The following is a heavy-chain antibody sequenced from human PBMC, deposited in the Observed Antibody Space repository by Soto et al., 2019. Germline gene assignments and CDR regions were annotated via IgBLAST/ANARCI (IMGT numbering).Heavy chain of an antibody. CDR3: ATAAGRGHAFDI. V-gene: IGHV3-7*01. CDR1: GFTFSSYW. D-gene: IGHD6-13*01. Sequence: PVGSLRLSCAASGFTFSSYWMSWVRQAPGKGLEWVANIKQDGSEKYYVDSVKGRFTISRDNAKNSLYLQMNSLRAEDTAVYYCATAAGRGHAFDIWGQGTMVTVSS. J-gene: IGHJ3*02. CDR2: IKQDGSEK.